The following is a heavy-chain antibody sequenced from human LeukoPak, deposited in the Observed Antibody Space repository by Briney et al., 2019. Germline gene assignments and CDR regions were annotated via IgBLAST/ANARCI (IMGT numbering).Heavy chain of an antibody. CDR3: ARASWVQGVINSPYYYYYMDV. CDR2: IWYDGSNK. Sequence: PGGSLRLSCAASGFTFSSYGMHWVRQAPGKGLEWVAVIWYDGSNKYYADSVKGRFTISRDNSKNTLYLQMNSLRAEDTAVYYCARASWVQGVINSPYYYYYMDVWGKGTTVTVSS. J-gene: IGHJ6*03. V-gene: IGHV3-33*01. CDR1: GFTFSSYG. D-gene: IGHD3-10*01.